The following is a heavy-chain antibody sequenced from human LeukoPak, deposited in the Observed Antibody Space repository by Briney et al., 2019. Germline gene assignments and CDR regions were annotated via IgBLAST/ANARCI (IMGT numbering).Heavy chain of an antibody. CDR1: GVSISSGGYS. V-gene: IGHV4-30-2*01. D-gene: IGHD3-22*01. CDR2: IYHSGST. J-gene: IGHJ4*02. Sequence: PSETLSLTCAVSGVSISSGGYSWSWIRQPPGKGLEWIGYIYHSGSTYYNPFLKSRVTISVDRSKNQFSLKLSSVTAADTAVYYCARGDSSGCYNDYFDYWGQGTLVTVSS. CDR3: ARGDSSGCYNDYFDY.